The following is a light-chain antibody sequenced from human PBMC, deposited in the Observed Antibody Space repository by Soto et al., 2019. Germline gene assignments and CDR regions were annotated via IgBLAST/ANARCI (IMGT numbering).Light chain of an antibody. CDR2: AAS. J-gene: IGKJ1*01. CDR1: QGISNY. CDR3: QQYYSYPWT. Sequence: AIRMTQSPSSLSASTGDRVTITCRASQGISNYLAWYQQKPGKAPKVLIHAASTLQGGVPSRFSGSGSGTDVTLTISGLQSEDFATYYCQQYYSYPWTFGQGTKVEIK. V-gene: IGKV1-8*01.